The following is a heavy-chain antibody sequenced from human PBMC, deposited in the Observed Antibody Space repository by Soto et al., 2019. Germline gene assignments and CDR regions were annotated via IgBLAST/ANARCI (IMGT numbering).Heavy chain of an antibody. Sequence: ASVKVSCKASGYTFTSHGISWVRQAPGQGLEWMGWISAYNGNTNYAQKLQGRVTMTTDTSTSTAYMELRSLRSDDTAVYYCVVGATAGYYGMDVWGQGTTVTVSS. D-gene: IGHD1-26*01. CDR3: VVGATAGYYGMDV. CDR1: GYTFTSHG. V-gene: IGHV1-18*01. J-gene: IGHJ6*02. CDR2: ISAYNGNT.